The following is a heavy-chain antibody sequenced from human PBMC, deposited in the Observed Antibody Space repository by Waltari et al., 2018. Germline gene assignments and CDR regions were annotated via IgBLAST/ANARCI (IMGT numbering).Heavy chain of an antibody. CDR3: ARDYCDRTNCHGMDV. CDR2: ISYNGRNI. V-gene: IGHV3-30*04. CDR1: DFTFRSYD. J-gene: IGHJ6*02. Sequence: QVQLVESGGGVVQPGRSLRLSCAAPDFTFRSYDLHWFRQAPGKGLEGVAVISYNGRNIYYEDSVKGRFTISRDNSNKTLYLQMNSLRPEDTAVYYCARDYCDRTNCHGMDVWGQGTTVTVSS. D-gene: IGHD3-22*01.